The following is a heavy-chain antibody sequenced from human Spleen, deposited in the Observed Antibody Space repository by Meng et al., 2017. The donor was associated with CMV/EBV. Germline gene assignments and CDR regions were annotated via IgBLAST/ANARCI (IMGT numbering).Heavy chain of an antibody. V-gene: IGHV4-34*01. CDR2: INHSGST. Sequence: LSLTCVVYGGSFSGYYWSWIRQPPGKGLEWIGEINHSGSTNYNPSLKSRVTISVDTSKNQFSLKLSSVTAADTAVYYCASGIQWLDYWGQGTLVTVSS. CDR3: ASGIQWLDY. J-gene: IGHJ4*02. CDR1: GGSFSGYY. D-gene: IGHD6-19*01.